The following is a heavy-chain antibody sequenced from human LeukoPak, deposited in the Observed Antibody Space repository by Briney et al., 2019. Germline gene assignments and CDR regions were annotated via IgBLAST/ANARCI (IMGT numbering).Heavy chain of an antibody. CDR2: INWNGGST. D-gene: IGHD3-10*01. CDR3: ARGGVYGSGSSFDY. Sequence: GGSLRLSCAASGFTFDDYGMSWVRQAPGKGLEWVSGINWNGGSTGYADSVKGRFTISRDNAKNSLYLQMNSLRAEDTALYYCARGGVYGSGSSFDYWGQGTLVTVSS. V-gene: IGHV3-20*04. CDR1: GFTFDDYG. J-gene: IGHJ4*02.